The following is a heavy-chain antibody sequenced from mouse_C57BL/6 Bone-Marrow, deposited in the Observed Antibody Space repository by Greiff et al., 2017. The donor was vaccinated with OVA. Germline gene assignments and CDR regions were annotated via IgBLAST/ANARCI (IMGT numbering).Heavy chain of an antibody. CDR1: GFNIKDDY. CDR3: TTPNRLTGFAY. V-gene: IGHV14-4*01. Sequence: VQLKQSGAELVRPGASVKLSCTASGFNIKDDYMHWVKQRPEQGLEWIGWIDPENGDTEYAPKFQGKATITADTSSNPAYLQLSRLTSEDTAVYYCTTPNRLTGFAYWGQGTPVTVSA. CDR2: IDPENGDT. J-gene: IGHJ3*01. D-gene: IGHD6-1*01.